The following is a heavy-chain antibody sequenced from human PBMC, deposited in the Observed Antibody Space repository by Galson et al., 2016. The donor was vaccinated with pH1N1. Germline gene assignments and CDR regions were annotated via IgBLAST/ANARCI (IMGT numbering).Heavy chain of an antibody. D-gene: IGHD2-2*01. V-gene: IGHV1-2*04. Sequence: SVKVSCKASGYIFTGFYVHWVRQAPGQGLEWTGWINTDSGVTNYAQKFEAWVTMTRDKSVSTAYMELYGLKSDDTAVYYCARDPRGPCTSATCPTTYYFGMDVWGQGTTVIVSS. CDR1: GYIFTGFY. J-gene: IGHJ6*02. CDR3: ARDPRGPCTSATCPTTYYFGMDV. CDR2: INTDSGVT.